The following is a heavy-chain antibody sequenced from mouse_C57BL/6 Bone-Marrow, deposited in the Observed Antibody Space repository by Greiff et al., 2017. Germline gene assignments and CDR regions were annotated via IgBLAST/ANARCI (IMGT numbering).Heavy chain of an antibody. J-gene: IGHJ2*01. V-gene: IGHV1-9*01. CDR3: ERADYYGSSYAFDY. D-gene: IGHD1-1*01. CDR2: ILPGSGST. Sequence: VQLVESGAELMKPGASVKLSCKATGYTFTGYWIEWVKQRPGHGLEWIGAILPGSGSTNYNEKFKGKATFTADTSSNTAYMQLSSLTTEDSAIYYGERADYYGSSYAFDYWGQGTTLTVSS. CDR1: GYTFTGYW.